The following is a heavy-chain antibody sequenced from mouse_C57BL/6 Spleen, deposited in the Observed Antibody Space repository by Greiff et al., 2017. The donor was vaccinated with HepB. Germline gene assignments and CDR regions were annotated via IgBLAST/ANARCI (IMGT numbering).Heavy chain of an antibody. D-gene: IGHD2-13*01. Sequence: QVQLQQPGAELVMPGASVKLSCKASGYTFTSYWMHWVKQRPGQGLEWIGEIDPSDSYTNYNQKFKGKSTLTVDKSSSTAYMQLSSLTSEDSAVYYCARWTTGVDYWGQGTTLTVSS. CDR3: ARWTTGVDY. CDR1: GYTFTSYW. J-gene: IGHJ2*01. V-gene: IGHV1-69*01. CDR2: IDPSDSYT.